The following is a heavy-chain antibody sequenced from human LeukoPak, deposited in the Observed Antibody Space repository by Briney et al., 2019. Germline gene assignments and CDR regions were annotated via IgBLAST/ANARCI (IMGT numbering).Heavy chain of an antibody. CDR1: GFTFSSYS. J-gene: IGHJ6*02. Sequence: GGSLRLSCAASGFTFSSYSMNWVRQAPGKGLEWVSYISSSSSTIYYADSVKGRFTISRDNAKNSLYLQMNSLRDEDTAVYYCARDRREYQLPKRATNYYYYGMDVWGQGTTVTVSS. CDR3: ARDRREYQLPKRATNYYYYGMDV. V-gene: IGHV3-48*02. CDR2: ISSSSSTI. D-gene: IGHD2-2*01.